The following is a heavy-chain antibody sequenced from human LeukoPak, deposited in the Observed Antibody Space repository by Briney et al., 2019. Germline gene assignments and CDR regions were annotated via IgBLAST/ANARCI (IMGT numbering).Heavy chain of an antibody. Sequence: SETLSLTCTVSGGSISSYYWSWIRQPPGKGLEWIGYIYYSGSTNYNPSLKSRVTISVDTSKNQFSLKVNSVTAADTAVYYCARGGGGIVVVPAAIAFDIWGQGTMVTVSS. J-gene: IGHJ3*02. CDR3: ARGGGGIVVVPAAIAFDI. CDR1: GGSISSYY. D-gene: IGHD2-2*01. CDR2: IYYSGST. V-gene: IGHV4-59*12.